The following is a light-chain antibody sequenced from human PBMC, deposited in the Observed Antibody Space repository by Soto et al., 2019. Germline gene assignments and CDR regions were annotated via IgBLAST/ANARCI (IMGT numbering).Light chain of an antibody. Sequence: DIQMTQSPSSLSASVGDRVTITCRASQSISSYLNWYQQKPGKAPKLLIYAASSLQSGVPSRFSGSGSGTDFTLTISSMQPEDFATYYCQQSYSTSWTVXPGPKV. CDR2: AAS. J-gene: IGKJ1*01. V-gene: IGKV1-39*01. CDR3: QQSYSTSWT. CDR1: QSISSY.